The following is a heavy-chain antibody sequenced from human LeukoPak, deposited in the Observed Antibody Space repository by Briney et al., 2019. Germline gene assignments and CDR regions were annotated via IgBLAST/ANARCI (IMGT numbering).Heavy chain of an antibody. V-gene: IGHV1-2*06. CDR1: GGTFSSYA. J-gene: IGHJ4*02. D-gene: IGHD2-2*01. Sequence: ALVKVSCKASGGTFSSYAISWVRQAPGQGLEWMGRINPNSGDTNYAQKFQGRVTMTRDTSISTAYMELSRLRSDDTAVYYCARDYSSSTSCLFDYWGQGTLVTVSS. CDR3: ARDYSSSTSCLFDY. CDR2: INPNSGDT.